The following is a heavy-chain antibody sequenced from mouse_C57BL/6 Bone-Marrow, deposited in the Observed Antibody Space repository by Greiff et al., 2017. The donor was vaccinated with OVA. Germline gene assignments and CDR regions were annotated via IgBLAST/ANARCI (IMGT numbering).Heavy chain of an antibody. CDR2: INPNNGGT. CDR3: ARGDSNPAWFAY. Sequence: VHVKQSGPELVKPGASVKMSCKASGYTFTDYNMHWVKQSHGKSLEWIGYINPNNGGTSYNQKFKGKATLTVNKSSSTAYMELRSLTSEDSAVYYCARGDSNPAWFAYWGQGTLVTVSA. CDR1: GYTFTDYN. D-gene: IGHD2-5*01. J-gene: IGHJ3*01. V-gene: IGHV1-22*01.